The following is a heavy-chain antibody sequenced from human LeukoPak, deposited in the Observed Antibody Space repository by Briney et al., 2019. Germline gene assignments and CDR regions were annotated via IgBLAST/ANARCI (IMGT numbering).Heavy chain of an antibody. CDR3: ARGGDIVVVPAAIRFDP. Sequence: KPSETLSLTCTVSGGSISSYYWSWIRQPQGKGLEWIGYIYYSGSTNYNPSLKSRVTISVDTSKNQFSLKLSSVTAADTAVYYCARGGDIVVVPAAIRFDPWGQGTLVTVSS. CDR1: GGSISSYY. CDR2: IYYSGST. V-gene: IGHV4-59*01. J-gene: IGHJ5*02. D-gene: IGHD2-2*01.